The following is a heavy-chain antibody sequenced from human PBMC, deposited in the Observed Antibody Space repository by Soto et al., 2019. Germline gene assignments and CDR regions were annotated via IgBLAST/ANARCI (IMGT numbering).Heavy chain of an antibody. CDR3: ARARTPFWTGFEP. Sequence: ASVKVSCKACGWTFSSYAISWVGQAAGQGREWMGGIIPIFGTANYAQKFQGRVTITADESTSTAYMELSSLRSEDTAVYYCARARTPFWTGFEPWCQGTLVTVSS. CDR2: IIPIFGTA. V-gene: IGHV1-69*13. J-gene: IGHJ5*02. D-gene: IGHD1-1*01. CDR1: GWTFSSYA.